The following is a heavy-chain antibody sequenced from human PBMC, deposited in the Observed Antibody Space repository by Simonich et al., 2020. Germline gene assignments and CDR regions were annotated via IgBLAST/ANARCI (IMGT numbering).Heavy chain of an antibody. V-gene: IGHV3-48*01. CDR2: ISSSSSTK. Sequence: EVQLVESGGGLVQPGGSLRLSCAASGFTFSSYSMNWVRQAPGKGLEWVSYISSSSSTKYYAVSVKGRFTSSRDNAKNSLYLQMNSLRAEYTAVYYCARDSSYYAFDIWGQGTMVTVSS. D-gene: IGHD5-12*01. CDR1: GFTFSSYS. CDR3: ARDSSYYAFDI. J-gene: IGHJ3*02.